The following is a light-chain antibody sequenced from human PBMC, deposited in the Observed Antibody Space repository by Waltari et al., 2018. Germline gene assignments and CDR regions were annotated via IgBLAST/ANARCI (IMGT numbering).Light chain of an antibody. J-gene: IGLJ6*01. Sequence: NFILTQPHSVSESPGKTVTISCTRSSGSIASDYVQWYQQRPGSAPTTVIYEDNQRPSGVPVRFSGSIDSSSNSASLTISGLKTEDEADYYCQSYDSSNNVFGSGTKLTVL. CDR2: EDN. V-gene: IGLV6-57*03. CDR1: SGSIASDY. CDR3: QSYDSSNNV.